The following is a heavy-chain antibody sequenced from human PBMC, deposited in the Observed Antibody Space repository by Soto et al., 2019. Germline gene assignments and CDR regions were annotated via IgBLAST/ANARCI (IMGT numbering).Heavy chain of an antibody. CDR2: IYPGDSDT. CDR3: VRNKYGDYDAMYV. J-gene: IGHJ6*02. V-gene: IGHV5-51*01. D-gene: IGHD4-17*01. CDR1: GYIFTNYW. Sequence: GESLKISCKGSGYIFTNYWIGWVRQMPGKGLEWMGIIYPGDSDTRYSPSIQGQVTISVDKSVSTAYLQWSSLKASDTAMYYCVRNKYGDYDAMYVWGPGTTVTVSS.